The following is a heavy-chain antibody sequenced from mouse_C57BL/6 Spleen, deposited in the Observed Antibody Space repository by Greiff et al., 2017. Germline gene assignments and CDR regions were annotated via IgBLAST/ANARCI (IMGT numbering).Heavy chain of an antibody. CDR3: AWFSYDYPLAY. Sequence: VQLQQSGPELVKPGASVKIPCKASGYTFTDYTMDWVKQSHGKSLEWIGDINPNNGGNIYNEKFKGKATLTVDKSSSTAYMELRSLTSEDTGVYYWAWFSYDYPLAYWGQGILGTVSA. V-gene: IGHV1-18*01. D-gene: IGHD2-4*01. CDR1: GYTFTDYT. J-gene: IGHJ3*01. CDR2: INPNNGGN.